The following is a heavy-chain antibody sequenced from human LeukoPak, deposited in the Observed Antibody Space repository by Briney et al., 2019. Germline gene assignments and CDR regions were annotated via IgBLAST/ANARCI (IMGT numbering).Heavy chain of an antibody. Sequence: PGRSLRLSCAASGFTFSSYGMHWVRQAAGKGLEWVAIISYDGSNKYYADSVKGRFTISRDNSKNRLYLQMNSLRGEDTAVYYCAKPHFDDWGQGTLVTVSS. V-gene: IGHV3-30*18. CDR2: ISYDGSNK. CDR1: GFTFSSYG. CDR3: AKPHFDD. J-gene: IGHJ4*02.